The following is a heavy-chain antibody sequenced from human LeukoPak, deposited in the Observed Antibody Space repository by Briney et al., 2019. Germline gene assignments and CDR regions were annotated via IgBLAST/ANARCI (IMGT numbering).Heavy chain of an antibody. CDR1: GFTFSSYA. J-gene: IGHJ6*04. Sequence: GGSLRLSCAAFGFTFSSYAMSWVRQAPGKGLEWVSAISGSGGSTYYADSVKGRFTISRDNSKNTLYLQMNSLRAEDTAVYYCAKLNVCSSTSCYGGDYYYYGMDVWGKGTTVTVSS. CDR3: AKLNVCSSTSCYGGDYYYYGMDV. D-gene: IGHD2-2*01. CDR2: ISGSGGST. V-gene: IGHV3-23*01.